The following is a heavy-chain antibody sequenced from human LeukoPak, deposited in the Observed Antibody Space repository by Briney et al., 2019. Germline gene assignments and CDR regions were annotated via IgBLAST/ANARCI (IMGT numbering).Heavy chain of an antibody. CDR3: ARGPAAGNLLGY. CDR1: GLTFSSYW. D-gene: IGHD6-19*01. CDR2: IKQDGSEK. J-gene: IGHJ4*02. V-gene: IGHV3-7*01. Sequence: PGGSLRLSCAASGLTFSSYWMSWVRQAPGKGLEWVANIKQDGSEKYYVDSVRGRFTISRDNAKNSLFLQMNSLRAEDTAVYYCARGPAAGNLLGYWGQGTLVTVSS.